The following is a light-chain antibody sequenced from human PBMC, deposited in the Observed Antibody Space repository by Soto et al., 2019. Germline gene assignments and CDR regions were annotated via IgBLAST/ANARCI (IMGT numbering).Light chain of an antibody. CDR3: QQYGSSRPT. J-gene: IGKJ1*01. CDR1: QSVSSSS. V-gene: IGKV3-20*01. CDR2: NTS. Sequence: EIVLTQSPGTLSLSPGERATLSCRASQSVSSSSLAWYQQKPGQAPRLLIYNTSSRPTGVPDRFSGSGSETDFTLIICRLEPEDFALYYCQQYGSSRPTFGQGTKVEIK.